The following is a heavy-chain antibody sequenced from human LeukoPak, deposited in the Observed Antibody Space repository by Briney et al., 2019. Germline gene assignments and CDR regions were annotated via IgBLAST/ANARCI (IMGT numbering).Heavy chain of an antibody. Sequence: PSETLSLTCTVSGGSISRYYWSWIRQPPGKGLEWIGSLYYSGSAFYTPSLKSRLSMSVDTSKNQFSLRLTSVTAADTAVYYCARHRPPGEWSFMDVWGKGTTVTVSS. CDR3: ARHRPPGEWSFMDV. CDR2: LYYSGSA. J-gene: IGHJ6*03. V-gene: IGHV4-59*04. CDR1: GGSISRYY. D-gene: IGHD3-10*01.